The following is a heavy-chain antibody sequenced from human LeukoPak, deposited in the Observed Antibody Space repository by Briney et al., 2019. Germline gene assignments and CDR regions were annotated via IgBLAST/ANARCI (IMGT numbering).Heavy chain of an antibody. CDR3: ARQCSSTSCYSY. CDR1: GGSISSGAYY. J-gene: IGHJ4*02. CDR2: IYYGGST. Sequence: SETLSLTCTVSGGSISSGAYYWTWIRQHPGKGLEWIGNIYYGGSTFYNPSLKSRVTISLDTSKNQFSLKLSSVTAADTAVYFCARQCSSTSCYSYWGQGTLVTVSS. D-gene: IGHD2-2*01. V-gene: IGHV4-39*01.